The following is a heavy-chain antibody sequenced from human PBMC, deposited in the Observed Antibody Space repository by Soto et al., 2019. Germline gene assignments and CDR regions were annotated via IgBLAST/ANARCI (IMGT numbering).Heavy chain of an antibody. CDR3: AIYWYSITRHKTTDY. V-gene: IGHV3-48*03. J-gene: IGHJ4*02. Sequence: GGSLRLSCSASGFTFSSYEMNWVRQAPWKGLEWVSYISSSGSTIYYADSVKGRFTISRDNSKNTLYLQMNSLRAEDAAVYYCAIYWYSITRHKTTDYSGQGTIVIVSS. D-gene: IGHD1-26*01. CDR2: ISSSGSTI. CDR1: GFTFSSYE.